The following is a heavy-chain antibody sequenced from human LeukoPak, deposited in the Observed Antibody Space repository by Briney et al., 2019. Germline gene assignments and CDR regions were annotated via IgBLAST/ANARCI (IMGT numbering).Heavy chain of an antibody. CDR3: ARGSGYYSDYYYYYYMDV. V-gene: IGHV3-21*01. CDR2: ISSSSSYI. Sequence: GGSLRLSCVASGFTFSSYSMNWVRQAPGKGLEWVSSISSSSSYIYYADSVKGRFTISRDNAKNSLYLQMNSLRAEDTAVYYCARGSGYYSDYYYYYYMDVWGKGTTVTVSS. CDR1: GFTFSSYS. J-gene: IGHJ6*03. D-gene: IGHD3-3*01.